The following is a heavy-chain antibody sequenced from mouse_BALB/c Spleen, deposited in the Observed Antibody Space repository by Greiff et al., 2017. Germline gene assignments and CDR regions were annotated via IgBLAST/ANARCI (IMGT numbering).Heavy chain of an antibody. CDR2: LWGDGST. Sequence: QVQLQQSGPGLVAPSQSLSITCTVSGFSLTSYGVSWVRQPPGKGLEWLGVLWGDGSTNYHSALISRLSISKDNSKSQVFLKLNSLQTDDTATYYCAKPELGRDYYAMDYWGQGTSVTVSS. V-gene: IGHV2-3*01. CDR1: GFSLTSYG. J-gene: IGHJ4*01. CDR3: AKPELGRDYYAMDY. D-gene: IGHD4-1*01.